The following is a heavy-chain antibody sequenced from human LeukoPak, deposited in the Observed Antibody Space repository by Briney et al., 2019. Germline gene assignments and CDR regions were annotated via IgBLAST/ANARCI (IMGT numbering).Heavy chain of an antibody. V-gene: IGHV3-21*06. CDR1: GFTFNTYS. CDR2: IYSSAGYM. Sequence: GGSLRLSCAASGFTFNTYSMNWARQAPGKGLEWVSSIYSSAGYMFYAASVMGRFIISRDNAKDSLYLQMNSLRVEDTAVYYCLRGDRRDYWGQGTLVTVSS. CDR3: LRGDRRDY. J-gene: IGHJ4*02.